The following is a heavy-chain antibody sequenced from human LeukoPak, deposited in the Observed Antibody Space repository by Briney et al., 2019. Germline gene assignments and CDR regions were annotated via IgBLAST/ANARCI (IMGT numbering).Heavy chain of an antibody. D-gene: IGHD2-15*01. Sequence: PSETLSLTCTVSSGSISSSSYYWGWIRQPPGKGLEWIGSIYYSGSTYYNPSLKSRVTISVDTSKNQFSLKLSSVTAADTAVYYCARESVVGPILGAFDIWGQGTMVTVSS. CDR1: SGSISSSSYY. CDR3: ARESVVGPILGAFDI. V-gene: IGHV4-39*07. CDR2: IYYSGST. J-gene: IGHJ3*02.